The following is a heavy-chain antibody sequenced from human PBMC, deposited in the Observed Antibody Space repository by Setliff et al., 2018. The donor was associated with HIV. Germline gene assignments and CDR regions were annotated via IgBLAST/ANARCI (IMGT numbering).Heavy chain of an antibody. CDR3: ARWNNDLESLDY. CDR2: IYASGST. D-gene: IGHD3-3*01. J-gene: IGHJ4*02. Sequence: SETLSLTCTVSGGSLSSYYWNWIRQPAGMGLEWIGRIYASGSTNFNPSLMSRVRMSVDTSKNQFSLKLTSVTAADTAVYYCARWNNDLESLDYWGQGALVTVSS. CDR1: GGSLSSYY. V-gene: IGHV4-4*07.